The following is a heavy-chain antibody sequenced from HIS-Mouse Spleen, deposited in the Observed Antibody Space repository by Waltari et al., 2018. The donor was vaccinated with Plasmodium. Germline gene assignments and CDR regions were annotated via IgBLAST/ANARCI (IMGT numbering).Heavy chain of an antibody. CDR2: IGTAGDT. V-gene: IGHV3-13*01. J-gene: IGHJ3*02. Sequence: ELQLVESGGGLVQPGGSVRLSCAASGLTFSGYDMHWVRQATGKGLERVSAIGTAGDTYYPGSVKGRVTIARENAKNSLYLQMNSLRAGDTAVYYCASSGSYDAFDIWGQGTMVTVSS. CDR3: ASSGSYDAFDI. CDR1: GLTFSGYD. D-gene: IGHD1-26*01.